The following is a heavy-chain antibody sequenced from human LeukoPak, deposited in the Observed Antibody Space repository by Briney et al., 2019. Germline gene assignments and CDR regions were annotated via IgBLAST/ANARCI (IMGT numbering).Heavy chain of an antibody. CDR3: ARGRGTGTNILDDY. Sequence: SVKVSCKASGGTFSSYAISWVRQAPGQGLEWMGGIIPIFGTANYVQKFQGRVTITTDESTSTAYMELSSLRSEDTAVYYCARGRGTGTNILDDYWGQGTLVTVSS. CDR2: IIPIFGTA. J-gene: IGHJ4*02. D-gene: IGHD1-7*01. CDR1: GGTFSSYA. V-gene: IGHV1-69*05.